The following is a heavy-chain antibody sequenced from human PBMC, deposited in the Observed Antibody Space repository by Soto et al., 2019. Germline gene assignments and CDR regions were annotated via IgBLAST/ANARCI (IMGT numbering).Heavy chain of an antibody. CDR3: ARGGIVARPYWYFDL. CDR1: GFTFSSYW. D-gene: IGHD6-6*01. CDR2: IKQDGSEK. Sequence: GGSLRLSCAASGFTFSSYWMSWVRQAPGKGLEWVANIKQDGSEKYYVDSVKGRFTISRDNAKNSLYLQMNSLRAEDTAVYYCARGGIVARPYWYFDLWGRGTLVTVSS. J-gene: IGHJ2*01. V-gene: IGHV3-7*05.